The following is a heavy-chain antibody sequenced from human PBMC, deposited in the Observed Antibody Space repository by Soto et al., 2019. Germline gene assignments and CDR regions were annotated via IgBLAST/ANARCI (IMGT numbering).Heavy chain of an antibody. CDR1: GGSISSSSYY. J-gene: IGHJ5*02. V-gene: IGHV4-39*01. CDR3: ARGRNWFDP. CDR2: IYYSGST. Sequence: SETLSLTCTVSGGSISSSSYYWGWIRQPPGEGLEWIGSIYYSGSTYYNPSLKSRVTISVDTSKNQFSLKLSSVTAADTAVYYCARGRNWFDPWGQGTLVTVPS.